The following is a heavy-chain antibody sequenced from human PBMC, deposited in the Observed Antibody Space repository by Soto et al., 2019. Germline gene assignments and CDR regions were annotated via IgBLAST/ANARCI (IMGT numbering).Heavy chain of an antibody. Sequence: GGSLRLSCAASGFTFSSYAMSWVRQAPGKGLEWVSAISGSGGSTYYADSVKGRFTISRDNSKSTLYLQMNSLRAEDTAVYYCAKDLGQQLFYYYGMDVWGQGTTVTVSS. CDR1: GFTFSSYA. D-gene: IGHD6-13*01. CDR3: AKDLGQQLFYYYGMDV. J-gene: IGHJ6*02. V-gene: IGHV3-23*01. CDR2: ISGSGGST.